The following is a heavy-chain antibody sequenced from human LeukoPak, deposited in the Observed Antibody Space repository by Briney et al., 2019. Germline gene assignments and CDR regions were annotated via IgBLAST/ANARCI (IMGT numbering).Heavy chain of an antibody. CDR3: ARVPPRSSGWYFFDY. J-gene: IGHJ4*02. CDR1: GGSISSYY. CDR2: IYYSGST. D-gene: IGHD6-19*01. Sequence: PSETLSLTCTVPGGSISSYYWSWIRQPPGKGLEWIGHIYYSGSTNYNPSLKSRVTISVDTSKNQFSLKLNSVTAADTAVYYCARVPPRSSGWYFFDYWGQGTLVTVSS. V-gene: IGHV4-59*01.